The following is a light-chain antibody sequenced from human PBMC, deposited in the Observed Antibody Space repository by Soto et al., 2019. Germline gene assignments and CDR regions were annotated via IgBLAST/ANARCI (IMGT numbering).Light chain of an antibody. CDR3: QQYYGITFA. Sequence: DIVMTHSPDSLAVSLGERATINCKCSRSVLYSSNNKKYLAWYQQRPGQPPKXXXYWASTRESGVPDRFSGSGSGTDFTLTISSLQDEDVADYDGQQYYGITFAFGGGTKVDIK. J-gene: IGKJ4*01. CDR1: RSVLYSSNNKKY. CDR2: WAS. V-gene: IGKV4-1*01.